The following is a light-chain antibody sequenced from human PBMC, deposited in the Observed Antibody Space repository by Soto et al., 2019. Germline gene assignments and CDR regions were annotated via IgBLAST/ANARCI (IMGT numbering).Light chain of an antibody. CDR1: QGISSY. Sequence: IQLTQSPSSLSASVGDRVTITCRASQGISSYLGWYQQKPGKAPNLLIYDASTLHSGVPSRFSGGGSGTDFTLTTSSRQPEDFATYYCQQVNVYPSTFGGGTKVDIK. J-gene: IGKJ4*01. CDR2: DAS. CDR3: QQVNVYPST. V-gene: IGKV1-9*01.